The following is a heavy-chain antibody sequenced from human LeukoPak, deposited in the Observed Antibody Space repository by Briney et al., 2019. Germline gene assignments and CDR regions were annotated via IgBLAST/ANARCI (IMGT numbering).Heavy chain of an antibody. J-gene: IGHJ3*02. D-gene: IGHD3-22*01. V-gene: IGHV4-59*12. CDR3: ARGERDYYDSSGHAFDI. CDR1: GGSISSYY. CDR2: IYYSGST. Sequence: PSETLSLTCTVSGGSISSYYWSWIRQPPGKGLEWIGYIYYSGSTYYNPSLKSRVTISVDTSKNQFSLKLSSVTAADTAVYYCARGERDYYDSSGHAFDIWGQGTMVTVSS.